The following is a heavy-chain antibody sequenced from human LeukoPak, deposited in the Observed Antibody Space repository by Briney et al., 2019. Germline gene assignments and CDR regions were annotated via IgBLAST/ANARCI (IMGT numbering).Heavy chain of an antibody. CDR3: ARVGGH. Sequence: GGSLRLSCAASGLTVSRNYMSWVRQAPGKGLESVSVIYSGGSTYYADSVRGRFTISRDNAKNTLYLQMNSLRVEDTAVHYCARVGGHWGQGTLVTVSS. V-gene: IGHV3-53*01. CDR1: GLTVSRNY. CDR2: IYSGGST. D-gene: IGHD3-10*01. J-gene: IGHJ4*02.